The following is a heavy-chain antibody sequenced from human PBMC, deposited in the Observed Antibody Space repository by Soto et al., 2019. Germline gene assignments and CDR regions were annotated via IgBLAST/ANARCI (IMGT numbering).Heavy chain of an antibody. CDR1: GGSISSSSYY. Sequence: QLQLQESGPGLVKPSETLSLTCTVSGGSISSSSYYWGWIRQPPGKGLEWIGSIYYSGSTYYNPSLKSRVTISVDTSKNQFSLKLSSVTAADTAVYYCAAEGIAAAGNIGWFDPWGQGTLVTVSS. CDR3: AAEGIAAAGNIGWFDP. J-gene: IGHJ5*02. V-gene: IGHV4-39*01. CDR2: IYYSGST. D-gene: IGHD6-13*01.